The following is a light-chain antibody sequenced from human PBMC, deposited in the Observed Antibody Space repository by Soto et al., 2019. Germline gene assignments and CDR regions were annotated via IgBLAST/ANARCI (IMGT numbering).Light chain of an antibody. J-gene: IGKJ1*01. CDR1: QGISNS. CDR2: AAS. CDR3: QNYNSDPKT. Sequence: DIQMTQSPSSLSVSVGDRVTITCRASQGISNSLAWYQQKPGKVPRLLIYAASTLQSGVPSRFSGSGSGTDFTLTISSLQPEDVASYYCQNYNSDPKTFGPGTKVEIK. V-gene: IGKV1-27*01.